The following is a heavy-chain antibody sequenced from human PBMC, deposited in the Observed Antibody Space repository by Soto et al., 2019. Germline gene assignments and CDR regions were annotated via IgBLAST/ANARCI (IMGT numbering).Heavy chain of an antibody. Sequence: KASETLSLTCTVSGGSISSGDYYWSWIRQPPGKCLEWIGYIYYSGSTYYNPSLKSRVTISVDTSKNQFSLKLSSVTAADTAVYYCARDLKAYYDFWSGYHDGGNRYYYYGMDVWGQGTTVTVYS. D-gene: IGHD3-3*01. CDR2: IYYSGST. CDR3: ARDLKAYYDFWSGYHDGGNRYYYYGMDV. V-gene: IGHV4-30-4*01. CDR1: GGSISSGDYY. J-gene: IGHJ6*02.